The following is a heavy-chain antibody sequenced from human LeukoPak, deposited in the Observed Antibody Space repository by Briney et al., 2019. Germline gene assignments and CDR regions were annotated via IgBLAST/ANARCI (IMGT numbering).Heavy chain of an antibody. J-gene: IGHJ4*02. V-gene: IGHV1-8*01. CDR2: MNPNSGNT. CDR1: GYTFTSYD. D-gene: IGHD3-16*02. Sequence: ASVKVSCKASGYTFTSYDINWVRQATGQGLEWMGWMNPNSGNTGYAQKFQGRVTMTRNTSISTAYMELSSLRSEDTAVYYCARVSFSYYDYIWGSYRSLDYWGQGTLVTVSS. CDR3: ARVSFSYYDYIWGSYRSLDY.